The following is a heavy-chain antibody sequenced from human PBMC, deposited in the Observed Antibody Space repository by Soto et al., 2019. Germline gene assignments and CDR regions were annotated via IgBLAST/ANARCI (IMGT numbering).Heavy chain of an antibody. J-gene: IGHJ5*02. CDR1: GYSFNTYA. Sequence: QVQLVQSGAAVKKPGASVRGSCQASGYSFNTYAIHWVRQAPGQGLEWMGWINTANGNKEYSQKFQGRVTFTRDTSATTAYMDLSSLRSEDTATYYCAGRYKSAGWFDPWGQGTLVTVSS. V-gene: IGHV1-3*04. CDR2: INTANGNK. CDR3: AGRYKSAGWFDP. D-gene: IGHD1-1*01.